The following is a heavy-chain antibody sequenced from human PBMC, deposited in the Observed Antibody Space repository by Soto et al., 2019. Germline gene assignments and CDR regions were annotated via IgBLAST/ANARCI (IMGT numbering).Heavy chain of an antibody. CDR2: IYYNGNT. V-gene: IGHV4-31*03. Sequence: LSLTCTVSGGSITSGGYYWSWLRQHPGKGLEWIGSIYYNGNTYYNPSLKSRIAISLDTSRNQFSLKLSSVTAADTAFYYCARVPSPWGQGTLVTVSS. CDR3: ARVPSP. J-gene: IGHJ5*02. CDR1: GGSITSGGYY.